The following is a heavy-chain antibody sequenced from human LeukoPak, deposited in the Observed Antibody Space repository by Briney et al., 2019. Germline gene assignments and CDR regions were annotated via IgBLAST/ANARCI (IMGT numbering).Heavy chain of an antibody. J-gene: IGHJ6*03. CDR1: GGSFSGYY. CDR3: AGSGDIYDSSGYYPKYYYYYYMDV. CDR2: INHSGST. D-gene: IGHD3-22*01. Sequence: SETLSLTCAVYGGSFSGYYWSWIRQPPGKGLEWIGEINHSGSTNYNPSLKSRVTISVDTSKNQFSLKLSSVTAADTAVYYCAGSGDIYDSSGYYPKYYYYYYMDVWGKGTTVTISS. V-gene: IGHV4-34*01.